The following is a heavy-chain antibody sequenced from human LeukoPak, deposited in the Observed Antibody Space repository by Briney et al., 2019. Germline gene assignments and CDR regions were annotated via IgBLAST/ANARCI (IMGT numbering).Heavy chain of an antibody. V-gene: IGHV4-59*08. CDR3: ARSRKDSTTATGWFGP. CDR1: GGSITSYY. D-gene: IGHD4-17*01. Sequence: SETLSLTCTVSGGSITSYYWSWIRQSPGRGLEWIGYIYDGGNTVYNPSLESRVTISVDMSKNQFSLRLTSVTAADTALYYCARSRKDSTTATGWFGPWGRGTLVT. J-gene: IGHJ5*02. CDR2: IYDGGNT.